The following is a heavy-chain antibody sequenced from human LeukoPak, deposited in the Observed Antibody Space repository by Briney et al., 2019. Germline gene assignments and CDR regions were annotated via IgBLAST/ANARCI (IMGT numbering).Heavy chain of an antibody. CDR3: VKGPYSSSWPYFDY. CDR2: ISTNGGST. D-gene: IGHD6-13*01. CDR1: GFIFSGYA. V-gene: IGHV3-64D*06. J-gene: IGHJ4*02. Sequence: PGGSLRLSCSASGFIFSGYAMHWVRQAPGKGLEYVSTISTNGGSTYYADSVKGRLTISRDNSKNTLYLQLSSLRVEYTAVYYCVKGPYSSSWPYFDYWGQGTLVTVSS.